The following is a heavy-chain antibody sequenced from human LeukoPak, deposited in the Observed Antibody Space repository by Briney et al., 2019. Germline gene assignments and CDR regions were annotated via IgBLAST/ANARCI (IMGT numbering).Heavy chain of an antibody. CDR3: AREGASGWNYGGGYMDV. CDR1: GGSISSSHW. V-gene: IGHV4-4*02. Sequence: PSETLSLTCTVSGGSISSSHWWSWVRQPPGKGLEWIGDIYHSESTNYNPSLKSRVTISVDKSKNQFSLKLTSVTAADTAVYYCAREGASGWNYGGGYMDVWGKGTTVTVSS. J-gene: IGHJ6*03. CDR2: IYHSEST. D-gene: IGHD4-23*01.